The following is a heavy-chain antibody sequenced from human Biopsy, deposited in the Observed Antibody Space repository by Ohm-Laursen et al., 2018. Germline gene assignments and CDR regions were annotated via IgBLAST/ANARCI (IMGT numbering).Heavy chain of an antibody. CDR1: GFSVSSYD. CDR2: ISETSSHI. J-gene: IGHJ6*02. D-gene: IGHD6-6*01. Sequence: SLRLSCAASGFSVSSYDMNWVRHAPGKGLGWISYISETSSHIYDADSVRGRFTVARDIAKNSLYLQLNSLRVEDTAVYYCARDSSRRAREGGMDVWGQGTTVTVSS. CDR3: ARDSSRRAREGGMDV. V-gene: IGHV3-21*01.